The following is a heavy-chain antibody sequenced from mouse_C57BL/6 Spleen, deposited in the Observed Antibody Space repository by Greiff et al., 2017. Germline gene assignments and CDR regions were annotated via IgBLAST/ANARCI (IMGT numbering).Heavy chain of an antibody. J-gene: IGHJ2*01. Sequence: VQLQQSGPELVKPGASVKISCKASGYAFSSSWMTWVKQRPGKGLEWIGRIYPGDGDTNYNGKFKGKATLTADKSSSTAYMQLSSLTSEDSAVYFCARSHDGYPYYFDYWGQGTTLTVSS. CDR3: ARSHDGYPYYFDY. CDR1: GYAFSSSW. CDR2: IYPGDGDT. V-gene: IGHV1-82*01. D-gene: IGHD2-3*01.